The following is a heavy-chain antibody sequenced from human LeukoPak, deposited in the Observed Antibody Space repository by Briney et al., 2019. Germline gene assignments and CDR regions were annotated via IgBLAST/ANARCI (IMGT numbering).Heavy chain of an antibody. Sequence: GGSLRLSCAASGFTFSSYAMHWVRQAPGKGLEYVSAISSNGGSTYYANSVKGRFTISRDNSKNTLYLQMGSLRAEDMAVYYCARGDYCSGGSCYIGNWFDPWGQGTLVTVSS. J-gene: IGHJ5*02. CDR3: ARGDYCSGGSCYIGNWFDP. V-gene: IGHV3-64*01. D-gene: IGHD2-15*01. CDR2: ISSNGGST. CDR1: GFTFSSYA.